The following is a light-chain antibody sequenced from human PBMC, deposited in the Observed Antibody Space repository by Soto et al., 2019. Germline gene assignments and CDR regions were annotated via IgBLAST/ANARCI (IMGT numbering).Light chain of an antibody. V-gene: IGLV2-14*01. CDR1: SSDVGGYNY. CDR2: EVS. CDR3: SSYTGSSHYV. J-gene: IGLJ1*01. Sequence: QSALTQPASVSGSPGQSITISCTGTSSDVGGYNYVSWYQQHPGKAPKLMIYEVSNRPSGVSNRFSGSKSGNTASLTISGLQAEDEADYYCSSYTGSSHYVFGTGTKLTVL.